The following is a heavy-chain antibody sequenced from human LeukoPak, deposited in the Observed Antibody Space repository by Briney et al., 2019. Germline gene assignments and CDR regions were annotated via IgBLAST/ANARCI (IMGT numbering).Heavy chain of an antibody. V-gene: IGHV1-18*01. Sequence: VASVKVSCKASGYTFTSYGISWVRQAPGQGLEWMGWISAYNGNTNYAQKLQGRVTMTTDTSTSTAYMELRSLRSDDTAVYYCARDYVVYGDYGFLHYWGQGTLVTVSS. CDR3: ARDYVVYGDYGFLHY. CDR2: ISAYNGNT. CDR1: GYTFTSYG. D-gene: IGHD4-17*01. J-gene: IGHJ4*02.